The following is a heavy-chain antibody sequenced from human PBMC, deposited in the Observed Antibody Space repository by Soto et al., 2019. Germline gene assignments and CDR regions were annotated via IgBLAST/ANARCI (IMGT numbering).Heavy chain of an antibody. V-gene: IGHV4-34*01. J-gene: IGHJ3*02. D-gene: IGHD2-15*01. CDR1: CGSFSGYY. CDR2: INHSGST. Sequence: SETLSLTCAVYCGSFSGYYWSWIRQPPGKGLEWIGEINHSGSTNYNPSLKSRVTISVDTSKNQFSLKLSSVTAADTAVYYCARGRGSLLYCSGGSCYRGYAFDIWGQGTMVTVSS. CDR3: ARGRGSLLYCSGGSCYRGYAFDI.